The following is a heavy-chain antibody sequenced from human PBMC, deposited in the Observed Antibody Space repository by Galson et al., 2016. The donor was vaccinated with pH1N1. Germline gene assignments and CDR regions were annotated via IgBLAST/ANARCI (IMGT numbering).Heavy chain of an antibody. V-gene: IGHV3-7*01. CDR3: ARAIGSRSAY. D-gene: IGHD3-16*02. CDR2: IKEDGSET. Sequence: SLRLACAASGFTFSNYWMHWVRQVPGRGLEWVANIKEDGSETYYVDPVRGGFTISRDNAKNSLYLQMKSLRDEDTALYYCARAIGSRSAYWGQGTLVTVSS. J-gene: IGHJ4*02. CDR1: GFTFSNYW.